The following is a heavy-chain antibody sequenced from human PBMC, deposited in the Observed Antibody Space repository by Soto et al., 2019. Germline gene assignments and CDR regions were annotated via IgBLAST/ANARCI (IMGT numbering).Heavy chain of an antibody. D-gene: IGHD6-13*01. CDR2: IYYRGSA. CDR1: SGSISSSSHY. J-gene: IGHJ4*02. V-gene: IGHV4-39*01. Sequence: PSETLSLTCSVSSGSISSSSHYWGWIRQSPGKGLDWIGSIYYRGSAYYNPSLKSRVTISVDTSKNQFSLKLRSVTAADTSVYYCARHPGIAAHFDFWGQGTLVTVSS. CDR3: ARHPGIAAHFDF.